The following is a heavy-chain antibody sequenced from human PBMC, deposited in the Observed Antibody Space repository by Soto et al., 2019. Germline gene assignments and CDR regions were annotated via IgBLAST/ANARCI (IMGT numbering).Heavy chain of an antibody. CDR2: IMTGGRST. V-gene: IGHV3-23*01. CDR3: ARENYADLAS. CDR1: GFTFSSYV. J-gene: IGHJ4*02. Sequence: EVQLLESGGGLVQPGGSLRLSCAASGFTFSSYVIMWVRQAPGKGLEWVSAIMTGGRSTYYADSVKGRFTISRDNSEHTLFLQMNRLRAEDRAVYYCARENYADLASWGQGTLVTVSS. D-gene: IGHD3-16*01.